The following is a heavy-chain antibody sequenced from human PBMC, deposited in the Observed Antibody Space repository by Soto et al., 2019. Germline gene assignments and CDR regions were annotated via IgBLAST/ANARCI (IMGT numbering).Heavy chain of an antibody. V-gene: IGHV1-69*01. CDR3: ASDRLRLGELSTHYYYYGMDV. Sequence: QVQLVQSGAEVKKPGSSVKVSCKASGGTFSSYAISWVRQAPGQGLEWMGGIIPIFGTANYAQKFQGRVTITADESTSTAYMELSSLRSEDTAVYYCASDRLRLGELSTHYYYYGMDVWGQGPTVTVSS. D-gene: IGHD3-16*02. CDR2: IIPIFGTA. J-gene: IGHJ6*02. CDR1: GGTFSSYA.